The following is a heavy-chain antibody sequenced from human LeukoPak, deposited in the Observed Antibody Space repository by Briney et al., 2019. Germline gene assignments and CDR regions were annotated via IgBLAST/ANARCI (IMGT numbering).Heavy chain of an antibody. CDR3: ARDGPPYCGGDCYSRYFQH. CDR1: GGSFSGYY. D-gene: IGHD2-21*01. J-gene: IGHJ1*01. CDR2: INHSGST. V-gene: IGHV4-34*01. Sequence: SETLSLTCAVYGGSFSGYYWSWTRQPPGKGLEWIGEINHSGSTNYNPSLKSRVTISVDTSKNQFSLKLSSVTAADTAVYYCARDGPPYCGGDCYSRYFQHWGQGTLVTVSS.